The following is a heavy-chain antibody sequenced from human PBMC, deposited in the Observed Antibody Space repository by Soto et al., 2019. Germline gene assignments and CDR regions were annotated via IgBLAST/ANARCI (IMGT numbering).Heavy chain of an antibody. D-gene: IGHD2-2*01. Sequence: RGSLMLSCASSGFAFSSYFMHWIRPAPGKGLEWVAVIWYDGSNIYYADSVKGRFTISRDNSKNTLYLQINSLRAEDTAVYYCARDFIGYCSSGSCYLDYWGQGTRVNVSA. CDR2: IWYDGSNI. CDR1: GFAFSSYF. V-gene: IGHV3-33*01. CDR3: ARDFIGYCSSGSCYLDY. J-gene: IGHJ4*02.